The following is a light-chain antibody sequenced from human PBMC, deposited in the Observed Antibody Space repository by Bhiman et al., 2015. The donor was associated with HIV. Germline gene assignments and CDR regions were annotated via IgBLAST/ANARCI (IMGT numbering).Light chain of an antibody. CDR1: SSDVGDYNY. Sequence: QSALTQPASVSGSPGQSITISCTGTSSDVGDYNYVSWYQQHPGKAPKVMIYDVSXRPSGVSNRFSGSKSGNTASLTISGLQAEDEADYYCSSYTSSSTYVFGTGTKVSVL. CDR2: DVS. CDR3: SSYTSSSTYV. J-gene: IGLJ1*01. V-gene: IGLV2-14*01.